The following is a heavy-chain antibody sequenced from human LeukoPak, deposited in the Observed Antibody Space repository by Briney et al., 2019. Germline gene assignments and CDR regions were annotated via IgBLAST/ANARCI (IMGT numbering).Heavy chain of an antibody. CDR1: GYSISDGFY. J-gene: IGHJ4*02. CDR3: ARGNSDRFPPYMDY. V-gene: IGHV4-38-2*02. Sequence: SETLSLTCTVSGYSISDGFYWDWIRQTPGKGLEWIGSIYHSGSTYYNPSLKSRVTISVDTSKNQISLRLSSVTAADTAIYYCARGNSDRFPPYMDYWGQGILVIVSS. CDR2: IYHSGST. D-gene: IGHD2-21*01.